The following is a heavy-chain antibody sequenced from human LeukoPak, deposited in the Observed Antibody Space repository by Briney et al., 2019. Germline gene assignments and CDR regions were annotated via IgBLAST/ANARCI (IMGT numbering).Heavy chain of an antibody. CDR1: GYTFTCYY. CDR2: INPNTAGT. D-gene: IGHD4-11*01. CDR3: ATSAGDYRAGHYYYMGV. Sequence: ASVTVSCKASGYTFTCYYFHWVRQAPGQGLEWMGWINPNTAGTNYAQKFLGGVTLTWDTPISTAYMELNRLTSDDTAVYYCATSAGDYRAGHYYYMGVWGKGTSVTVSS. J-gene: IGHJ6*03. V-gene: IGHV1-2*02.